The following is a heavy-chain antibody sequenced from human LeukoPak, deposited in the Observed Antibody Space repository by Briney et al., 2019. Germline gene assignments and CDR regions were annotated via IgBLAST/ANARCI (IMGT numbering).Heavy chain of an antibody. D-gene: IGHD3-9*01. J-gene: IGHJ4*02. CDR2: ISGSGGST. CDR1: GFTFSSYA. V-gene: IGHV3-23*01. CDR3: AKDATPYDILTGYITDY. Sequence: GGSLRLSCAASGFTFSSYAMSWVRQAPGKGLEWVSAISGSGGSTYYADSVKGRFTISRDNSKNTLYLQMNSLRAEDTAVYYCAKDATPYDILTGYITDYWGQGTLVTVSS.